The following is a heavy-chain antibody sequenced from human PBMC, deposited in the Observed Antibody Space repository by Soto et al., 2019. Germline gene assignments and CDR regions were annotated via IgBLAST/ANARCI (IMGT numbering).Heavy chain of an antibody. CDR2: ISPSDGTT. V-gene: IGHV1-46*01. J-gene: IGHJ5*02. CDR1: GYSFTSYY. D-gene: IGHD3-22*01. Sequence: ASVKVSCKASGYSFTSYYMHWVRQAPGQGLEWMGIISPSDGTTSYAQKFQGRVTMTADTSTTTVFMELSSLRSEDTAVYYCARGLIYYDGSGTNWFDPWGQGTLVPVSS. CDR3: ARGLIYYDGSGTNWFDP.